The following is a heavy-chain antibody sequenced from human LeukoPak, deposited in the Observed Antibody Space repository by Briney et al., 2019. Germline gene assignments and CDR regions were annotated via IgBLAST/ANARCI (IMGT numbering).Heavy chain of an antibody. V-gene: IGHV1-24*01. CDR2: FDPEDGET. D-gene: IGHD3-10*01. CDR1: GYTLTELS. J-gene: IGHJ4*02. Sequence: ASVKVSCKVSGYTLTELSMHWVRQSPGKGLEWMGGFDPEDGETIYAQKFQGRVTMTEDTSTDTAYMELSSLRSEDTAVYYCATGPTGTTSFAYWGQGTLVTVSS. CDR3: ATGPTGTTSFAY.